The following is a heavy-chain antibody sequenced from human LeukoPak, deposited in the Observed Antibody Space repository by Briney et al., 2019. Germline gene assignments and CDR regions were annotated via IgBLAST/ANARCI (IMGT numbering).Heavy chain of an antibody. Sequence: GGSLRLSCAASGFTLSSYWMSWVRQATGKGLEWVANIKQDGSEKYYVESVKGRFTISRDNAKDSLYLQMNSLRAEDTVVYYCARVVVVVAATWFDPWGQGTLVTVSS. CDR2: IKQDGSEK. J-gene: IGHJ5*02. V-gene: IGHV3-7*03. D-gene: IGHD2-15*01. CDR1: GFTLSSYW. CDR3: ARVVVVVAATWFDP.